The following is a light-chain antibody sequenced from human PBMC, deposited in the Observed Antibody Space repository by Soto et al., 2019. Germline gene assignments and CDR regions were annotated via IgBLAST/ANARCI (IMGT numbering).Light chain of an antibody. CDR3: QHTTDFP. V-gene: IGKV3-15*01. Sequence: ILMTQSPATLSVSPGESVTFSCRASQGINRNLAWYQQKPGQAPRLLISGASTGATGIPARFSGSGSGTEFTLTINSLQSDDLGTYYFQHTTDFPFGQGNKVEIK. CDR1: QGINRN. CDR2: GAS. J-gene: IGKJ2*01.